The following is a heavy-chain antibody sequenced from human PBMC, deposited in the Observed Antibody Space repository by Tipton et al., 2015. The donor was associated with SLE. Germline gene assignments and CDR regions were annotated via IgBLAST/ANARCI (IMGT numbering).Heavy chain of an antibody. CDR2: IYHSGAT. D-gene: IGHD5-12*01. V-gene: IGHV4-59*12. CDR3: ARFEWVLNRSYYGMDV. CDR1: GGSIRSYY. J-gene: IGHJ6*02. Sequence: TLSLTCTVSGGSIRSYYWSWIRQTPEKGLEWIASIYHSGATSYNPSLKSRVTISLDKSKNQYSLKLSSVTAADTAVYYCARFEWVLNRSYYGMDVWGQGTTVTVSS.